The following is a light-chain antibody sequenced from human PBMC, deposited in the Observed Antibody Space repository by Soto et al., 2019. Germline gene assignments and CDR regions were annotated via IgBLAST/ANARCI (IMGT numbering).Light chain of an antibody. CDR3: NSYTHTGTWV. V-gene: IGLV2-14*01. CDR1: SSDVGGYNY. J-gene: IGLJ3*02. Sequence: QSVLTQSASVSGSPGQSITISCTGTSSDVGGYNYVSWYQQHPGKAPKLIIYDVSNRPSGVSNRFSGSKSGDTASLTISGLQAEDEGDYYCNSYTHTGTWVFGGGTKLTVL. CDR2: DVS.